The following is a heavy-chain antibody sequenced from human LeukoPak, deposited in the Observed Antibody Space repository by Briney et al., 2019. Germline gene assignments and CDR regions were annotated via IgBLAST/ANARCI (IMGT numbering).Heavy chain of an antibody. J-gene: IGHJ6*02. CDR1: GFTVSSNY. CDR2: INHNGNVN. D-gene: IGHD3-16*01. CDR3: ARGGGLDV. V-gene: IGHV3-7*03. Sequence: GVSLRHSCAASGFTVSSNYMSRVRQAPGKGLEWVASINHNGNVNYYVDSVKGRFTISRDNAKNSLYLQMSNLRAEDTAVYFCARGGGLDVWGQGATVTVSS.